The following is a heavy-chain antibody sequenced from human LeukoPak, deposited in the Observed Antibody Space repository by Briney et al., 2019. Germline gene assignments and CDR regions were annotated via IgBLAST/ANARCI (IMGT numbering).Heavy chain of an antibody. V-gene: IGHV4-59*08. J-gene: IGHJ4*02. D-gene: IGHD4-17*01. CDR2: IYYSGST. Sequence: PSETLSLTCTVSGGSISSYYWSWIRQPPGKGLEWIGYIYYSGSTNYNPSLKSRVTISVDTSKNQFSLKLSSVTAADTAVYYCARGQGTVTTHWGQGTLVTVSS. CDR1: GGSISSYY. CDR3: ARGQGTVTTH.